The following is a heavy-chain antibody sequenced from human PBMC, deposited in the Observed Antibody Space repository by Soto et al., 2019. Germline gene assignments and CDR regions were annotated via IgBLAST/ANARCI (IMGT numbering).Heavy chain of an antibody. D-gene: IGHD6-13*01. Sequence: SETLSLTCTVSVDSITTYYWSWIRQPAGKGLEWIGRIDTSGDTNYNPSLKSRVTMSVDTSKKQFSLKLTSVTAADTAVYYCARYSNNWFQTEGMDVWGQGTTVT. V-gene: IGHV4-4*07. J-gene: IGHJ6*02. CDR2: IDTSGDT. CDR3: ARYSNNWFQTEGMDV. CDR1: VDSITTYY.